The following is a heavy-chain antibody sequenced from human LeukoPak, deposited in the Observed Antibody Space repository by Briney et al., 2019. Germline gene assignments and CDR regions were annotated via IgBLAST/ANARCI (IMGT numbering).Heavy chain of an antibody. D-gene: IGHD6-13*01. CDR1: GFTLSNAR. CDR2: VKSKSDGEIT. J-gene: IGHJ4*02. Sequence: PGGSLRLSCAASGFTLSNARMSWVRQAPGKGLEWVGRVKSKSDGEITDYAAPVKGRFTISRDDSKNTLYLQMNSLKTEDTAVYYCTTDPLGSRSWYVDWGQGTLVTVSS. CDR3: TTDPLGSRSWYVD. V-gene: IGHV3-15*01.